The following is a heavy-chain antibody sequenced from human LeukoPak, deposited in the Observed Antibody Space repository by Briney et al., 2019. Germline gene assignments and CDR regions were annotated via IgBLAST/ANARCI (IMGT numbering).Heavy chain of an antibody. Sequence: GESLKISCKGSGYSFTSYWIGWMRQMPAKGLEWMGIIYPGDSDTRYSPSFQGQVTISADKSISTAYLQWSSLKASDTAMYYCARHLGDPEWLLFLLPNWFDPWGQGTLVTVSS. CDR1: GYSFTSYW. CDR3: ARHLGDPEWLLFLLPNWFDP. CDR2: IYPGDSDT. D-gene: IGHD3-3*01. J-gene: IGHJ5*02. V-gene: IGHV5-51*01.